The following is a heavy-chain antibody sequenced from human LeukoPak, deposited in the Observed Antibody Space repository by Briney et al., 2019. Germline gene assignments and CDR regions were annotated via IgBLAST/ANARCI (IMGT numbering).Heavy chain of an antibody. CDR3: AKDLSGYGPYWYFDL. CDR1: GFTFSSYG. CDR2: ISGSVGTI. J-gene: IGHJ2*01. D-gene: IGHD6-25*01. V-gene: IGHV3-23*01. Sequence: GGTLRLSCAASGFTFSSYGMSWVRQAPGKGLEWVSSISGSVGTIYYADSVKGRFTISRDNSKNTLYLQMNNLRAEDSAVYYCAKDLSGYGPYWYFDLWGRGTLVTVSS.